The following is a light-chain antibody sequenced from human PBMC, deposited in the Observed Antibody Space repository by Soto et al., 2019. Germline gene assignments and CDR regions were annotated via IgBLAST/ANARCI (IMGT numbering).Light chain of an antibody. CDR3: QSYDSSLSAYVV. J-gene: IGLJ2*01. Sequence: QAVVTQPPSVSGAPGQRVTISCTGSSSNIGAGYDVHWYQQLPGTAPKLLIYGNSNRPSGVPDRFSGSKSGTSASLAITGLQAEDEADYYCQSYDSSLSAYVVFGVGTKLTVL. CDR1: SSNIGAGYD. CDR2: GNS. V-gene: IGLV1-40*01.